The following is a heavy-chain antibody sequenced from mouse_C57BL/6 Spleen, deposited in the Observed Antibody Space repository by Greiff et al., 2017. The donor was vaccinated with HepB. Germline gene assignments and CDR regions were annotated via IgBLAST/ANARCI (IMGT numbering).Heavy chain of an antibody. J-gene: IGHJ2*01. Sequence: EVQLVESGGGLVKPGGSLKLSCAASGFTFSDYGMHWVRQAPEKGLEWVAYISSGSSTIYYADTVKGRFTISRDNAKNTLFLQMTSLRSEDTAMYYCARFFYYDYDEPSDYWGQGTTLTVSS. D-gene: IGHD2-4*01. CDR1: GFTFSDYG. V-gene: IGHV5-17*01. CDR2: ISSGSSTI. CDR3: ARFFYYDYDEPSDY.